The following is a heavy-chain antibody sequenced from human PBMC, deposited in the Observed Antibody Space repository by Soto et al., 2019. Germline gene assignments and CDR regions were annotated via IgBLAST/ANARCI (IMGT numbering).Heavy chain of an antibody. D-gene: IGHD1-26*01. CDR2: ISYDGSNK. CDR1: GFTFSSYG. CDR3: ASHWGATVDY. Sequence: AGGSLRLSCAASGFTFSSYGMHWVRQAPGKGLEWVAVISYDGSNKYYADSVKGRFTISRDNSKNTLYLQMNSLRAEDTAVYYCASHWGATVDYWGQGTLVTVSS. V-gene: IGHV3-30*03. J-gene: IGHJ4*02.